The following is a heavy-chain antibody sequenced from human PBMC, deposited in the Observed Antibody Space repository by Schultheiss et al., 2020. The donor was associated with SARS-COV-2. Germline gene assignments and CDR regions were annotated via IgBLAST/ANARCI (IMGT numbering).Heavy chain of an antibody. J-gene: IGHJ3*02. Sequence: GGSLRLSCAASGFTFGSYGMHWVRQAPGKGLEWVAVISYDGSNKYYADSVKGRFTISRDNSKNTLYLQMNSLRAEDTAVYYCARGGIGVGADAFDIWGQGTMVTVSS. D-gene: IGHD1-26*01. CDR3: ARGGIGVGADAFDI. CDR1: GFTFGSYG. CDR2: ISYDGSNK. V-gene: IGHV3-30*03.